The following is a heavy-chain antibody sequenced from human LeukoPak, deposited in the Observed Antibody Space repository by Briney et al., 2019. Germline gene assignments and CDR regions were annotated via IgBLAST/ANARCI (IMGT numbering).Heavy chain of an antibody. D-gene: IGHD3-10*01. Sequence: PSETLSLTCAVYGGSFSGYYWSWIRQPPGKGLEWIGEINHSGSTNYNPSLKSRVTISVDTSKNQFSLKLSSVTAADTAVYYCARDAWDTIGIWFGELLHPNWFDPWGQGTLVTVSS. CDR2: INHSGST. CDR1: GGSFSGYY. J-gene: IGHJ5*02. CDR3: ARDAWDTIGIWFGELLHPNWFDP. V-gene: IGHV4-34*01.